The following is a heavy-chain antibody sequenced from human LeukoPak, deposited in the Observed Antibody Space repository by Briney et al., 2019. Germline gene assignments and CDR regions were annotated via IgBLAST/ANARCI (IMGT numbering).Heavy chain of an antibody. V-gene: IGHV4-59*08. J-gene: IGHJ4*02. Sequence: SETLSLTCTVSGGSTSSYYWSGIRQPPGKGLEWIGYIYYSGSTKYNPSLKSRVTISVDTSKNQFSLKLSSVTAADTAVYYCARGARAGYNLEPFDYWGQGTLVTVSS. D-gene: IGHD5-24*01. CDR3: ARGARAGYNLEPFDY. CDR1: GGSTSSYY. CDR2: IYYSGST.